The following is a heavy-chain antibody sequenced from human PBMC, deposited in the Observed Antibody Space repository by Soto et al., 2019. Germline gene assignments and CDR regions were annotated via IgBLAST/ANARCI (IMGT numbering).Heavy chain of an antibody. V-gene: IGHV3-64D*08. CDR2: ISSNGGST. J-gene: IGHJ5*02. CDR1: GFTFSSYA. CDR3: VKDGYCSSTSCHPNWFDP. D-gene: IGHD2-2*03. Sequence: PGGSLRLSCSASGFTFSSYAMHWVRQAPGKGLEYVSAISSNGGSTYYADSVKGRFTISRDNSKNTLYLQMSSLRAEDTAVYYCVKDGYCSSTSCHPNWFDPWGQGTLVTVSS.